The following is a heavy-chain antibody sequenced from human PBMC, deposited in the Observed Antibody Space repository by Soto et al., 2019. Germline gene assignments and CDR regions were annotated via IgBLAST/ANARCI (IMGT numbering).Heavy chain of an antibody. V-gene: IGHV3-21*01. Sequence: PGGSLRLSCAASGFMFSAYTMSWVRQAPGKGLEWLSSITSNSDHIDYADSVRGRFTVSRDNARKSLYLQMDSLGAEETGVYYCATPYYYNHWGPGTMVTVYS. J-gene: IGHJ4*02. CDR2: ITSNSDHI. CDR1: GFMFSAYT. CDR3: ATPYYYNH.